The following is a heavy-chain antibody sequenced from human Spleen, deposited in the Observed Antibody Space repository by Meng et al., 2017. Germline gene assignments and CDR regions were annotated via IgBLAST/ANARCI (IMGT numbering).Heavy chain of an antibody. CDR1: GFTVSSNY. CDR3: ARDYYDSSAYSNYYYYGMDV. CDR2: IYSGGTT. V-gene: IGHV3-66*01. D-gene: IGHD3-22*01. Sequence: GESLKISCEDSGFTVSSNYMSWVRQAPGKGLEWVSVIYSGGTTYYADSVKGRFTISRDNAKNSLHLQMNSLRAEDAAVYYCARDYYDSSAYSNYYYYGMDVWGQGTTVTVSS. J-gene: IGHJ6*02.